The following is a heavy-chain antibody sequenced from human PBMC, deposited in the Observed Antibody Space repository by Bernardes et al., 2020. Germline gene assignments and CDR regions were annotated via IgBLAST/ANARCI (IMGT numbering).Heavy chain of an antibody. V-gene: IGHV1-18*01. J-gene: IGHJ5*02. CDR1: GYTFTSYG. CDR2: ISAYNGNT. D-gene: IGHD2-2*01. Sequence: ASMKVSCKASGYTFTSYGISWVRQAPGQGLEWMGWISAYNGNTNYAQKLQGRVTMTTDTSTSTTYMELRSLRSDDTAVYYCARDRLPCSSTSCYYGWFDPWGQGTLVTVSS. CDR3: ARDRLPCSSTSCYYGWFDP.